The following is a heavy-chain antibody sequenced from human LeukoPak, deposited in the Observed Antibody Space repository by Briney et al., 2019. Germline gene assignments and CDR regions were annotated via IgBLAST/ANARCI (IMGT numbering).Heavy chain of an antibody. CDR1: RFTFSIYA. D-gene: IGHD3-16*01. CDR3: ARAVGAYYFDY. V-gene: IGHV3-66*01. Sequence: GRSLRLSCAASRFTFSIYAMSWVSQAPGKGLEWVSVIYSGGSTYYAGSVKGRFTISRDNSKNTLYLQMNSPRAEDTAVYYCARAVGAYYFDYWGQGTLVTVSS. J-gene: IGHJ4*02. CDR2: IYSGGST.